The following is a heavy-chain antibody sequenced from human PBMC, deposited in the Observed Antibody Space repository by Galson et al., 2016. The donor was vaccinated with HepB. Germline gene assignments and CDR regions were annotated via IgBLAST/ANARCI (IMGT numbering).Heavy chain of an antibody. CDR1: GFTFDDYA. Sequence: SLRLSCAASGFTFDDYAMHWVRQAPGKGLEWVSGITWNSGNTDYADSVKGRFTISRDNAKNSLYLQMNSLRAEDTALYYCAKDIRGYYYYGMDVWGRGTTVTVSS. J-gene: IGHJ6*04. CDR2: ITWNSGNT. CDR3: AKDIRGYYYYGMDV. D-gene: IGHD3-10*01. V-gene: IGHV3-9*01.